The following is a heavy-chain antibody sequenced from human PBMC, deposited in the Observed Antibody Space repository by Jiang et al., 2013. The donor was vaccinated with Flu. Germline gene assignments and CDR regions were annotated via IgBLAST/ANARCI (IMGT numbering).Heavy chain of an antibody. D-gene: IGHD6-13*01. Sequence: GLVKPSETLSLTCTVSGGSISSYYWSWIRQPPGKGLEWIGYIYYSGSTNYNPSLKSRVTISVDTSKNQFSLKLSSVTAADTAVYYCARGSGSSSWGPENWFDPWGQGTLVTVSS. CDR1: GGSISSYY. J-gene: IGHJ5*02. V-gene: IGHV4-59*01. CDR2: IYYSGST. CDR3: ARGSGSSSWGPENWFDP.